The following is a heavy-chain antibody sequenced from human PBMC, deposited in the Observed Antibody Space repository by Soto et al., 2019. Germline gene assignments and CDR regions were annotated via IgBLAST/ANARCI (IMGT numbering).Heavy chain of an antibody. CDR2: IWYDGSNK. J-gene: IGHJ6*02. Sequence: QVQLVESGGGVVQPGRSLRLSCAASGFTFSSYGMHWVRQAPGKGLEWVAVIWYDGSNKYYADSVKGRFTTSRDNSKNTLYLQMNSLRAEDTAVYYCASSYYYDSSGYWGGMDVWGQGTTVTVSS. CDR1: GFTFSSYG. CDR3: ASSYYYDSSGYWGGMDV. D-gene: IGHD3-22*01. V-gene: IGHV3-33*01.